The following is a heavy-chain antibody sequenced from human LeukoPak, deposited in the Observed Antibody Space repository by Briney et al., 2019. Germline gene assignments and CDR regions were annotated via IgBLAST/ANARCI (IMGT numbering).Heavy chain of an antibody. CDR3: ARERLRFLEVPNWFDL. Sequence: ASVKVSCNAPGYTFTGYYIHWVRQAPGQGLEWMGWINPNSGGTNYAQKFQGRVTMTRDTSISTAYMELSRLRSDDTAVYYCARERLRFLEVPNWFDLWGQGTLVTVSS. J-gene: IGHJ5*02. V-gene: IGHV1-2*02. CDR1: GYTFTGYY. D-gene: IGHD3-3*01. CDR2: INPNSGGT.